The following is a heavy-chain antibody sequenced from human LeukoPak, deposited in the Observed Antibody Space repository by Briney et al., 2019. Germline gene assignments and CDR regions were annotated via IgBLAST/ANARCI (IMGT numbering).Heavy chain of an antibody. Sequence: GGSLRLSCALSGLNIRNYWMHWVRQAPGKGLVWVSRMNDDGSGISYADSVKGRFTISRDNAKNSLYLQMNSLRAEDTALYYCAKDMTPGRFGELFPSYFDYWGQGTLVTVSS. CDR1: GLNIRNYW. D-gene: IGHD3-10*01. CDR3: AKDMTPGRFGELFPSYFDY. CDR2: MNDDGSGI. J-gene: IGHJ4*02. V-gene: IGHV3-74*01.